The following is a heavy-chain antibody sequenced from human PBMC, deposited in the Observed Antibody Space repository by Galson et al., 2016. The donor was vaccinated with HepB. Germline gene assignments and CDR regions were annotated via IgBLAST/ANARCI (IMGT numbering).Heavy chain of an antibody. V-gene: IGHV3-53*01. CDR1: GFIVSSNY. Sequence: SLRLSCAASGFIVSSNYMSWVRQTPGKGLEWVSVIRSGGLTYYADSVMGRFTISRDNAKNTVYLQMHGLRAEDTAVYYCVRHSLYCSGGGCSDSFDYWGRGTLVTVSS. J-gene: IGHJ4*02. CDR3: VRHSLYCSGGGCSDSFDY. CDR2: IRSGGLT. D-gene: IGHD2-15*01.